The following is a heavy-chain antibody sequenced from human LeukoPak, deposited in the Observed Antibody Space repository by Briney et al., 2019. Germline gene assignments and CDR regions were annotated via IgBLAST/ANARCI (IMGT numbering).Heavy chain of an antibody. CDR3: ARDFAGGIFGVVILYDY. J-gene: IGHJ4*02. V-gene: IGHV3-11*04. CDR2: ISSSASTI. Sequence: GGSLRLSCAASGFAFSDFYMTWIRQAPGKGLEWVSYISSSASTIYYADSVKGRFTISRDNAKNSLYLQMNSLRAEDTAVYYCARDFAGGIFGVVILYDYWGQGTLVTVSS. CDR1: GFAFSDFY. D-gene: IGHD3-3*01.